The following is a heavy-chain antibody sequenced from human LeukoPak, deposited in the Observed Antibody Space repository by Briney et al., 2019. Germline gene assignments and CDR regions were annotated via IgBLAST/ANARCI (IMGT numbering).Heavy chain of an antibody. D-gene: IGHD2-2*01. CDR1: GFTFSSYW. V-gene: IGHV3-74*01. Sequence: PGGSLRLSCAGSGFTFSSYWMHWVRQAPGGGLVWVSRITNDGSTTSYADSVKGRFTISRDNAKNTLYLQMNSLRAEDTAVYYCASQYCGSTSCYGFDAFDIWGQGTKVTVSS. J-gene: IGHJ3*02. CDR3: ASQYCGSTSCYGFDAFDI. CDR2: ITNDGSTT.